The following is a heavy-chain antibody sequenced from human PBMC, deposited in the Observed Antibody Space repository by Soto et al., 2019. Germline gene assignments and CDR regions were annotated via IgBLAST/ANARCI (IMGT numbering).Heavy chain of an antibody. D-gene: IGHD6-6*01. Sequence: DVQLLESGGGLVQPGGSLRLSCAASGFTFSTYAMSWVRQAPGKGLEWVSASSGSGSTTYYADSVKGRFTFSRDNSKNTLFLQMSSLIAEDTAIYYCAKDRSLIPARRNWYFDLWGRGTLVTVSS. CDR2: SSGSGSTT. CDR1: GFTFSTYA. V-gene: IGHV3-23*01. J-gene: IGHJ2*01. CDR3: AKDRSLIPARRNWYFDL.